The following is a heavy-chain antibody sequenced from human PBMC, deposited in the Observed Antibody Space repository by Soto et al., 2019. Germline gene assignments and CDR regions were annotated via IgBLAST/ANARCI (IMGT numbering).Heavy chain of an antibody. CDR1: GGSISSSSYY. J-gene: IGHJ4*02. Sequence: QLQLQESGPGLVKPSETLSLTCTVSGGSISSSSYYWGWIRQPPGKGLEWIGSIYYSGSTYYNPSLKSRVTLSVDTSKTQFSLKLSSVTAADTAVYYCASPYCSGGSCYSGSFDYWGQGTLVTVSS. CDR2: IYYSGST. CDR3: ASPYCSGGSCYSGSFDY. D-gene: IGHD2-15*01. V-gene: IGHV4-39*01.